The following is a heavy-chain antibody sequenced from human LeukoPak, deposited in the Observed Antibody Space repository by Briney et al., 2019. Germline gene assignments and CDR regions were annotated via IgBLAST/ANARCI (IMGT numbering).Heavy chain of an antibody. Sequence: PGGSLRLSCAASGFTFSSYWMSRVRQAPGKGLEWVANIKQDGSEKYYVDSVKGRFTISRDNAKNSLYLQMNSLRAEDTAVYYCARDFQLLWFGEYYFDYWGQGTLVTVSS. CDR1: GFTFSSYW. J-gene: IGHJ4*02. D-gene: IGHD3-10*01. V-gene: IGHV3-7*01. CDR3: ARDFQLLWFGEYYFDY. CDR2: IKQDGSEK.